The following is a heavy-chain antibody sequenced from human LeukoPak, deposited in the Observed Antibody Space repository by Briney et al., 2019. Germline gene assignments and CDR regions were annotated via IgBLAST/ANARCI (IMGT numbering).Heavy chain of an antibody. V-gene: IGHV1-18*01. CDR2: ISAYNGNT. J-gene: IGHJ6*02. CDR3: ARDRNYYGSGSYDNYYGMDV. Sequence: ASVKVSCKASGYTFTSYGISWVRQAPGQGLEWMGWISAYNGNTNYAQKLQGRVTMTTDTSTSTAYMELRSLRSDDTAVCYCARDRNYYGSGSYDNYYGMDVWGQGTTVTVSS. CDR1: GYTFTSYG. D-gene: IGHD3-10*01.